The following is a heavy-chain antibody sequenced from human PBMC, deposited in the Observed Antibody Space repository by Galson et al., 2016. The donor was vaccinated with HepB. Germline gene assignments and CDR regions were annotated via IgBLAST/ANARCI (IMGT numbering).Heavy chain of an antibody. D-gene: IGHD3-3*01. CDR2: IYYTGIA. J-gene: IGHJ5*02. CDR3: AKVPFGVTVVGLDP. V-gene: IGHV4-61*01. Sequence: ETLSPTCTVSGVSVSSVNSYWSWIRQPPGKGLEWLGHIYYTGIADYNPSRNSRVTISVDTSKNQFSLKLTSVTAADPAVYYCAKVPFGVTVVGLDPWGQGTLVTVSS. CDR1: GVSVSSVNSY.